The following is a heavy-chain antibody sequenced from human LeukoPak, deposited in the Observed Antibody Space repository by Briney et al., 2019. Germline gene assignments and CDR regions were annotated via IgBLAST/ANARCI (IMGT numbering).Heavy chain of an antibody. V-gene: IGHV4-30-4*01. J-gene: IGHJ3*02. CDR2: IYYSGST. CDR1: GGSISSGDYY. D-gene: IGHD4-17*01. Sequence: SETLSLTCTVSGGSISSGDYYWSWIRQPPGKGLEWIGYIYYSGSTYYNPSLKSRVTISVDTSKNQFSLKLSSVTAADTAVYYCAREGDYGDYAYAFDIWGQGTMVTVSS. CDR3: AREGDYGDYAYAFDI.